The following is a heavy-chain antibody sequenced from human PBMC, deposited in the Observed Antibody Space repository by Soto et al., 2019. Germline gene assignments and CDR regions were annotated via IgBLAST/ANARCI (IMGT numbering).Heavy chain of an antibody. D-gene: IGHD3-10*01. CDR2: INAGNGNT. V-gene: IGHV1-3*01. CDR1: GYTFTSYA. CDR3: ARDLRTWFGELGIPSYYYGMDV. Sequence: QVQLVQSGAEVKKPGASVKVSCKASGYTFTSYAMHWVRQAPGQRLEWMGWINAGNGNTKYSQKFQGRVTITRDTSASTAYMELSSLRSEDTAVYYCARDLRTWFGELGIPSYYYGMDVWGQGTTVTVSS. J-gene: IGHJ6*02.